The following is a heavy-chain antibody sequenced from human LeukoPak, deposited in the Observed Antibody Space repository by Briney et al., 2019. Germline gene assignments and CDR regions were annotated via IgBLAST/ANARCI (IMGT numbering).Heavy chain of an antibody. CDR3: ATVSGCSGGSGPPPVDY. CDR2: VDPEDGET. Sequence: GASVKVSCKVSGYTFTDYYMHWVQQAPGKGLEWMGLVDPEDGETIYAEKFQGRVTITPDTSTDTAYREVSSLRSEDTAVYYCATVSGCSGGSGPPPVDYWGQGTLVTVSS. D-gene: IGHD2-15*01. J-gene: IGHJ4*02. CDR1: GYTFTDYY. V-gene: IGHV1-69-2*01.